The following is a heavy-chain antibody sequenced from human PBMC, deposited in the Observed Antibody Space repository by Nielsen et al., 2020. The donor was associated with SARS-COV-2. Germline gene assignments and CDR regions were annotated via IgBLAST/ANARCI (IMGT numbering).Heavy chain of an antibody. J-gene: IGHJ4*02. CDR1: GFTLSRYW. CDR3: VRVRDDGFYYDTGPFDN. V-gene: IGHV3-74*01. Sequence: GESLKISCAASGFTLSRYWMNWVRQVPGKGLAWVSRISSDGTKTTYADSVKGRFAISKDNTRNTLYLQMNSLRAEDTAVYYCVRVRDDGFYYDTGPFDNWGRGSLVTVSS. CDR2: ISSDGTKT. D-gene: IGHD3-22*01.